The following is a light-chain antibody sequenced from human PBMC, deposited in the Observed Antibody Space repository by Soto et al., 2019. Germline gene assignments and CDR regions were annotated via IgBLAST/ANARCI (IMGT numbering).Light chain of an antibody. CDR2: VAS. CDR3: HHHHNGTTGT. CDR1: QRVTTN. V-gene: IGKV3D-15*01. Sequence: GVGATLSSRASQRVTTNLASYQQKPGQAPRLXIYVASTRANGTPARISGSGSGTESAFTISIRYPESCAVAVCHHHHNGTTGTFGQGTKVDIK. J-gene: IGKJ1*01.